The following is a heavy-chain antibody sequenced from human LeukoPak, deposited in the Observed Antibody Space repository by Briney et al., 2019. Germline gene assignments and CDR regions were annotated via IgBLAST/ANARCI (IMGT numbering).Heavy chain of an antibody. Sequence: ASVKVSCKASGYTFTSYGISWVRQAPGQGLEWMGWISAYNGNTNYAQNLQGGVTMTTDTSTSTAYMELRSLRSDDTAVYHCARRSTKTGITYYFDYWGQGTLVTVSS. CDR3: ARRSTKTGITYYFDY. CDR2: ISAYNGNT. CDR1: GYTFTSYG. D-gene: IGHD3-16*01. J-gene: IGHJ4*02. V-gene: IGHV1-18*01.